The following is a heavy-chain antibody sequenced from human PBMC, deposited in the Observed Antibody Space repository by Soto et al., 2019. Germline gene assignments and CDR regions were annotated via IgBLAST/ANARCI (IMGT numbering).Heavy chain of an antibody. Sequence: EVQLVESGGGSVQPGGSLRLSCAASGFTFSTFSMNWVRQAPGRGLEWISYISGGGRPISYADSVKGRFTISRDNAKNTLYLQMDSVKYGDTAVYYCARDLGWSFDSWGQGTLVTVSS. CDR3: ARDLGWSFDS. D-gene: IGHD6-19*01. CDR2: ISGGGRPI. J-gene: IGHJ4*02. V-gene: IGHV3-48*02. CDR1: GFTFSTFS.